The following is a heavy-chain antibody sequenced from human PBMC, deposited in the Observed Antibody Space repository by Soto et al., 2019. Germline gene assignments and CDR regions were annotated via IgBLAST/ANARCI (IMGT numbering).Heavy chain of an antibody. CDR1: GYTFTSNA. Sequence: QVQLVQSGAEEKKPGASVKVSCKASGYTFTSNAMHWVRQAPGQRLEWMGWIIAGNGNTKYSQKFQGRVTITRGASASTAYMELSSLRSEDTAVYYCARTFQYCSGGSCYYAMAVWGQGATVTVSS. CDR3: ARTFQYCSGGSCYYAMAV. V-gene: IGHV1-3*05. J-gene: IGHJ6*02. D-gene: IGHD2-15*01. CDR2: IIAGNGNT.